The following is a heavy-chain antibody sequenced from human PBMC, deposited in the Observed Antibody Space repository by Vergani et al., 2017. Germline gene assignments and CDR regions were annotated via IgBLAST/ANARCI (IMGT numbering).Heavy chain of an antibody. CDR1: GFSFRNAW. CDR3: TTDPRYCADGSCYWQRDHHYYGMDV. V-gene: IGHV3-15*07. CDR2: IKSTFDRGTT. D-gene: IGHD2-8*01. J-gene: IGHJ6*02. Sequence: EVQLVESGGGIVKPGGSLRLSCVASGFSFRNAWMNWVRRTPGKGLEWVGRIKSTFDRGTTDYAAAVKGRFTISRDDSKNTLFLQMNGLKTEDIGVYYCTTDPRYCADGSCYWQRDHHYYGMDVWGQGTTVTVSS.